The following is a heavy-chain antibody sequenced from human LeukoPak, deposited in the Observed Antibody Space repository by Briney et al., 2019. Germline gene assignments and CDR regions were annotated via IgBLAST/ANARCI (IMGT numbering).Heavy chain of an antibody. CDR1: GSTFSSYW. J-gene: IGHJ4*02. CDR2: MKYDGSEK. D-gene: IGHD2-15*01. CDR3: AKSGASGRYFDY. Sequence: PGGSLRLSCAASGSTFSSYWMSWVRQAPGKGLEWVANMKYDGSEKYYVDSVKGRFTISRDNARNSLYLQMNSLRAEDTAVYYCAKSGASGRYFDYWGQGTLVTVSS. V-gene: IGHV3-7*01.